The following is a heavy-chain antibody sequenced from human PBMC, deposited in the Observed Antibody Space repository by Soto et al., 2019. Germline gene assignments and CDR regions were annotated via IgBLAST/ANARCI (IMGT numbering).Heavy chain of an antibody. CDR1: GFTFSSYW. CDR2: INSDGSDS. V-gene: IGHV3-74*01. J-gene: IGHJ4*02. D-gene: IGHD3-16*01. Sequence: EVQLVESGGGLVQPGGSLRLSCAASGFTFSSYWMHWVRQTPGKGLVWVSHINSDGSDSTYADSVKGRFTISRDNAKNKLYLQMNSLRAEDTAVYYCVRDEFGLGIDYWGLGTLVTVSS. CDR3: VRDEFGLGIDY.